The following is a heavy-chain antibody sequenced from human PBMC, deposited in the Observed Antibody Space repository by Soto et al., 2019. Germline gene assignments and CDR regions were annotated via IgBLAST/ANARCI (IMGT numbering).Heavy chain of an antibody. CDR1: GGTFSSYP. CDR3: VVLRYFDWLSSYYYSGRDV. V-gene: IGHV1-69*02. D-gene: IGHD3-9*01. CDR2: IIPILGIA. Sequence: QVQLVQSGAEVKKPGSSVKVSCKASGGTFSSYPISWVRQAPGQGLEWMGRIIPILGIANYAQKFQGRVPTTADKSTSTAYIELRSLRSEDTAVYYCVVLRYFDWLSSYYYSGRDVWGQGTTVTVSS. J-gene: IGHJ6*02.